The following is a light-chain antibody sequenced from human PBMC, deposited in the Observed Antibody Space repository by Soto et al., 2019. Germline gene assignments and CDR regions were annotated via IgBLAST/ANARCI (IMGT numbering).Light chain of an antibody. J-gene: IGLJ1*01. CDR2: EVS. CDR1: SSDVGGYNY. V-gene: IGLV2-8*01. CDR3: SSYAGSNNFGV. Sequence: LTQPPSASGSPGQSVTISCTGTSSDVGGYNYVSWYQQHPGKAPKLMIYEVSKRPSGVPDRFSGSKSGNTASLTVSGLQAEDEADYYCSSYAGSNNFGVFGAGTKVTVL.